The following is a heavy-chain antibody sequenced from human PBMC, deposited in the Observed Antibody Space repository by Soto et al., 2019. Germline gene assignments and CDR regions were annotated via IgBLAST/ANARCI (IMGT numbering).Heavy chain of an antibody. J-gene: IGHJ6*02. CDR2: IWYDGSNK. CDR3: GFIAAEHYYYGRDV. Sequence: PGGSLRLSCAASGFTFSSYGMHWVRQAPGKGLEWVAAIWYDGSNKYYADSVKGRFTISRDNSKNTLYLQMNSLRAEDTAVYYCGFIAAEHYYYGRDVWGQGTTVTVSS. CDR1: GFTFSSYG. D-gene: IGHD6-13*01. V-gene: IGHV3-33*01.